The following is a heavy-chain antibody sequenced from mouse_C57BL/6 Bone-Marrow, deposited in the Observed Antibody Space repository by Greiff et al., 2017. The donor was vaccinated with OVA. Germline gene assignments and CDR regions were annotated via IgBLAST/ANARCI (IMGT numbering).Heavy chain of an antibody. CDR2: INPNNGGT. Sequence: EVQLQQSGPELVKPGASVKMSCKASGYTFTDYNMHWVKQSHGKSLEWIGYINPNNGGTSYNQKFKGKATLTVNKSSSTAYMELRSLTSEDSAVYDGARDGSSDPSYWYFDVWGTGTTVTVSS. CDR3: ARDGSSDPSYWYFDV. D-gene: IGHD1-1*01. CDR1: GYTFTDYN. J-gene: IGHJ1*03. V-gene: IGHV1-22*01.